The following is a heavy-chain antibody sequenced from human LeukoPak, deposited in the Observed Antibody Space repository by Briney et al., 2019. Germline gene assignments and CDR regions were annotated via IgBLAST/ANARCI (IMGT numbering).Heavy chain of an antibody. CDR1: GFTFSSYA. CDR3: AKTYSSSRAHYYYYYYMDV. CDR2: ISYDGSNK. Sequence: GRSLRLSCAASGFTFSSYAMHWVRQAPGKGLEWVAVISYDGSNKYYADSVKGRFTISRDNSKNTLYLQMNSLRAEDTAIYYCAKTYSSSRAHYYYYYYMDVWGKGTTVTISS. D-gene: IGHD6-13*01. J-gene: IGHJ6*03. V-gene: IGHV3-30*04.